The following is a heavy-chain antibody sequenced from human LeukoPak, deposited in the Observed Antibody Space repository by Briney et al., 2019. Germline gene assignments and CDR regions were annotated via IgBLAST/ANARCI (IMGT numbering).Heavy chain of an antibody. CDR3: ARRHRDCSGDSCFLLDY. J-gene: IGHJ4*02. Sequence: SETLSHTCTVSGGSISTYYWSWIRQPPGKGLEWIGYISYIGSTKYNPSLKSRVTMSVDKSKNQFSLKLSSVTAADTAMYYCARRHRDCSGDSCFLLDYWGQGTLVTVSS. V-gene: IGHV4-59*08. CDR1: GGSISTYY. CDR2: ISYIGST. D-gene: IGHD2-15*01.